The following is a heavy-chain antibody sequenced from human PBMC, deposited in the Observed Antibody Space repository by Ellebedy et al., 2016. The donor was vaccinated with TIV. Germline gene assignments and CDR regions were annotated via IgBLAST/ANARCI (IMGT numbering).Heavy chain of an antibody. CDR2: IKQDGSEK. V-gene: IGHV3-7*04. D-gene: IGHD5-12*01. Sequence: GESLKISXAASGFTFSSYWMSWVRQAPGKGLEWVANIKQDGSEKYYVDSVKGRFTISRDNAKNSLYLQMNSLRAEDTAVYYCAREELVATHYWGQGTLVTVSS. CDR1: GFTFSSYW. CDR3: AREELVATHY. J-gene: IGHJ4*02.